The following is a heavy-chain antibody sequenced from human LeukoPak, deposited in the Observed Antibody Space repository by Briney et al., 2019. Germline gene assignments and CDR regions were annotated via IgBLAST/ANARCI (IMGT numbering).Heavy chain of an antibody. V-gene: IGHV3-30*03. CDR3: ARGWAVTGGDELDY. D-gene: IGHD2-21*01. CDR1: GFTFSSYG. Sequence: GGSLRLSCAASGFTFSSYGMHWVRQAPGKGLEWVAVISYDGSNKYYADSVRGRFTISRDNDKNSLYLQMNSLGAEDTAVYYCARGWAVTGGDELDYWGQGTLVTVSS. CDR2: ISYDGSNK. J-gene: IGHJ4*02.